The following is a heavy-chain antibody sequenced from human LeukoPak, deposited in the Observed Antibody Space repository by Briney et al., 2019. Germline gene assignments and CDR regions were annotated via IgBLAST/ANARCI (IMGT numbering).Heavy chain of an antibody. CDR1: GFTFSILC. Sequence: PGGSLRLSCAVSGFTFSILCMIWVRQAPGKGLEGVAPISSSSNYKFYADSMKGRFTISRDDAKNSLYQQMNVLRAENTAEYYGARWCDTCGWYFDYWGQGTLVAVVS. CDR3: ARWCDTCGWYFDY. CDR2: ISSSSNYK. V-gene: IGHV3-21*01. D-gene: IGHD6-19*01. J-gene: IGHJ4*02.